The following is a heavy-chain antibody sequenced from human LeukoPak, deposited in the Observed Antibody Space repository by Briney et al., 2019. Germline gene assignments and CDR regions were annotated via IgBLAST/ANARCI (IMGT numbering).Heavy chain of an antibody. D-gene: IGHD6-13*01. CDR1: GDSISSDY. CDR3: ARETYSSSWYHDAFDI. Sequence: SETLSLTCTVSGDSISSDYWSWIRQPPGKGLEWIGYIYYSGNTNYNPSLKSRVTISVDTSKNQFSLKLSSVTAADTAFYYCARETYSSSWYHDAFDIWGQGTMVTVSS. V-gene: IGHV4-59*01. CDR2: IYYSGNT. J-gene: IGHJ3*02.